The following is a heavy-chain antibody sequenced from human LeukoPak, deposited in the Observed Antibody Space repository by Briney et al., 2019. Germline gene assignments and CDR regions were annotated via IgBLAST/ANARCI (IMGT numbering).Heavy chain of an antibody. J-gene: IGHJ4*02. V-gene: IGHV3-53*01. CDR3: ARDLNYYDSSGYGH. Sequence: GGSLRLSCAASGFTFSTNYMSCVRQAPGKGLEWVSVIYSGGSPYYADSVKGRFTISRDNSKNTLYLQMNSLRAEDTAVYYCARDLNYYDSSGYGHWGQGTLVTVSS. D-gene: IGHD3-22*01. CDR2: IYSGGSP. CDR1: GFTFSTNY.